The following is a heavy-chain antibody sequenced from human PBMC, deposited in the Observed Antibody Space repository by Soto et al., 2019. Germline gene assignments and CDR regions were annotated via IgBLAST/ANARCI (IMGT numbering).Heavy chain of an antibody. Sequence: QVQLVQSGAEVKKPGSSVKVSCKASGGTFSSYAISWVRQAPGQGLEWMGGNIPIFGTANYAQKFQGRVTITADESTSTAYMELSSLRSEDTAVYYCARGYYDALTGYPGGGMDVWGQGTTVTVSS. CDR1: GGTFSSYA. D-gene: IGHD3-9*01. CDR3: ARGYYDALTGYPGGGMDV. V-gene: IGHV1-69*12. J-gene: IGHJ6*02. CDR2: NIPIFGTA.